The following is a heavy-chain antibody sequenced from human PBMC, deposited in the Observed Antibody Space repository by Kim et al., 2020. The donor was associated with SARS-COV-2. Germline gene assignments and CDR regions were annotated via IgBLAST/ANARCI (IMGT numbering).Heavy chain of an antibody. V-gene: IGHV3-33*01. J-gene: IGHJ4*02. CDR3: ARRGGGYSYGFIDY. D-gene: IGHD5-18*01. Sequence: CAASVKGRFTITRDNSKNPVYRQMNSLTVEDTAVYYCARRGGGYSYGFIDYWGQGTLVTVSS.